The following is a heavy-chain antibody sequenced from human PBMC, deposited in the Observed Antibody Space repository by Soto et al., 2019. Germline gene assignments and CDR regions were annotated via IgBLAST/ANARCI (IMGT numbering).Heavy chain of an antibody. J-gene: IGHJ3*02. CDR3: ARLSLTIIVDPPVGAFDI. CDR1: GYSFTSYW. Sequence: PGESLRISCKGSGYSFTSYWISWVRQMPGKGLEWIGRIDPSDSYTNYSPSFQGHVTISADKSISTAYLQWSSLKASDTAMYYFARLSLTIIVDPPVGAFDIWGQGTMVTXSS. CDR2: IDPSDSYT. D-gene: IGHD3-22*01. V-gene: IGHV5-10-1*01.